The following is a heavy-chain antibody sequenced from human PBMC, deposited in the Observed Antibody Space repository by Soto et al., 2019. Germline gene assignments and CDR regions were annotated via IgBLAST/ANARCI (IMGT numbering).Heavy chain of an antibody. Sequence: QVQLVQSGAEVKKPGSSVKVSCKASGGTFSSYTISWVRQAPGQGLEWMGRIIPILGIANYAQKFQGRVTITADKSTSTAYMGLSSLRSEDTAVYYCASGRMVRGVIYYYYGMDVWGQGTTVTVSS. J-gene: IGHJ6*02. CDR2: IIPILGIA. V-gene: IGHV1-69*02. CDR3: ASGRMVRGVIYYYYGMDV. CDR1: GGTFSSYT. D-gene: IGHD3-10*01.